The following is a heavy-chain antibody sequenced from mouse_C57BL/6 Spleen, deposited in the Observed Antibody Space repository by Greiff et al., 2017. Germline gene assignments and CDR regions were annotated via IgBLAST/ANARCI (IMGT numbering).Heavy chain of an antibody. Sequence: QVHVKQPGAELVKPGASVKMSCKASGYTFTSYWITWVKQRPGQGLEWIGDIYPGSGSTNYNEKFKSKATLTVDTSSSTAYMQLSSLTSEDSAVYYCARRGVITTVVATEYYFDYWGQGTTLTVSS. J-gene: IGHJ2*01. CDR1: GYTFTSYW. D-gene: IGHD1-1*01. CDR2: IYPGSGST. V-gene: IGHV1-55*01. CDR3: ARRGVITTVVATEYYFDY.